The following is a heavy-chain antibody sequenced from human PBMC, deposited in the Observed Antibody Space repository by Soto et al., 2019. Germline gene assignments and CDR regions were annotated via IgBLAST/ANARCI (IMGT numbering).Heavy chain of an antibody. J-gene: IGHJ6*02. Sequence: EVQLVESGGGLVQPGGSLRLSCAASGFTFSSYWMSWVRQAPGKGLEWVANIKQDGSEKYYVDSVKGRFTISRDNAKNSLYLQINSLRAEDTAVYYCARDRITIFGVVIVYYYGMDVWGQGTTVTVSS. CDR1: GFTFSSYW. D-gene: IGHD3-3*01. CDR2: IKQDGSEK. V-gene: IGHV3-7*05. CDR3: ARDRITIFGVVIVYYYGMDV.